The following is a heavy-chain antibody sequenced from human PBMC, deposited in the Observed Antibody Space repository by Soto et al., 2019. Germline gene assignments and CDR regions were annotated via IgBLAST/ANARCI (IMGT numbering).Heavy chain of an antibody. V-gene: IGHV1-8*02. J-gene: IGHJ6*02. CDR1: GYNFKSFD. CDR3: VRDNWTSNFDYFGMDV. Sequence: QVQLVQSGAEVKKPGASVKVSCTPSGYNFKSFDINWVRQASGQGLEWMGWVNPSTGEANYGEKFQGRLTMTRDISTNTVSMELRRLTSEDTAVYYCVRDNWTSNFDYFGMDVWGHGTTVIVS. D-gene: IGHD1-20*01. CDR2: VNPSTGEA.